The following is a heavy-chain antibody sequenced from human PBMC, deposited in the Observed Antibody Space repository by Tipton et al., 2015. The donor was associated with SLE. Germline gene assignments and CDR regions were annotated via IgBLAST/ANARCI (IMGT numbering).Heavy chain of an antibody. CDR3: ARGIGYADFDS. Sequence: TLSLTCSVSDHSILSDYCCGWIRQPPGKGLEWIGYIYHSGSTNYNPSLERRVTISVDTSKKQFSLRLSSVTVADTAVYYCARGIGYADFDSWGQGTLVTVSS. CDR2: IYHSGST. D-gene: IGHD5-12*01. V-gene: IGHV4-59*01. CDR1: DHSILSDYC. J-gene: IGHJ4*02.